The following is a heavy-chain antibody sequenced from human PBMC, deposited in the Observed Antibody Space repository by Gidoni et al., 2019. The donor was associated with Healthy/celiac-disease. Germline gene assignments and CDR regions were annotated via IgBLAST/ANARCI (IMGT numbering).Heavy chain of an antibody. J-gene: IGHJ4*02. D-gene: IGHD6-6*01. Sequence: QVQLVESGGGVVQPVRSLRLPCAASGFTFSSYGMHWVRQAPGKGLEWVAVISYDGSNKDYADSVKGRFTISRDNSKNTLYLQMNSLRAEDTAVYYCHSSLLGYWGQGTLVTVSS. CDR1: GFTFSSYG. V-gene: IGHV3-30*03. CDR3: HSSLLGY. CDR2: ISYDGSNK.